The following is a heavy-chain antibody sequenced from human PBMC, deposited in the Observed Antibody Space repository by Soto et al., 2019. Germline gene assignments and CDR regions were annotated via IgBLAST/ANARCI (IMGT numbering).Heavy chain of an antibody. J-gene: IGHJ6*02. V-gene: IGHV3-48*04. CDR2: ITSDTKTI. Sequence: PGESLRLSCAASGCKFSIYSMNWVRQAPGKGLEWSAYITSDTKTIKYGDSVKGRFTISRDNAKNSLYLQMNSLRAEATAVYYCARDRYSYYDFWSGSLPYYYYGMDVWGQGTTVTVSS. CDR1: GCKFSIYS. D-gene: IGHD3-3*01. CDR3: ARDRYSYYDFWSGSLPYYYYGMDV.